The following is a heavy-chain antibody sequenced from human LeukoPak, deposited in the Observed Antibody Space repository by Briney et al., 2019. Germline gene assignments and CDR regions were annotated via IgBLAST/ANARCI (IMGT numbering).Heavy chain of an antibody. J-gene: IGHJ4*02. V-gene: IGHV4-4*07. D-gene: IGHD6-6*01. CDR1: GGSISTYY. CDR3: AREGSMTARPFVSIDY. CDR2: IHTSGNT. Sequence: SETLSLTCTVSGGSISTYYWSWIRQPAGKGLEWIGRIHTSGNTDYNPSLKSRVTMSVDTSKNQFSLKLSSVSAADTAVYYCAREGSMTARPFVSIDYWGQGTLVTISS.